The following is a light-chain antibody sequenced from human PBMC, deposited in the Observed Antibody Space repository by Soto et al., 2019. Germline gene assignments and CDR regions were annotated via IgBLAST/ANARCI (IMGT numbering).Light chain of an antibody. J-gene: IGLJ2*01. V-gene: IGLV1-36*01. CDR2: YDD. CDR1: SSNIGNNA. Sequence: QSALTQPPSVSEAPRQRVTISCSGSSSNIGNNAVNWYQQLPGKAPKLLIYYDDLLPSGVSDRFSGSKSGTSASLGISGLQSEDEADYYCAAWDDSLNGVVFGGGTKLTVL. CDR3: AAWDDSLNGVV.